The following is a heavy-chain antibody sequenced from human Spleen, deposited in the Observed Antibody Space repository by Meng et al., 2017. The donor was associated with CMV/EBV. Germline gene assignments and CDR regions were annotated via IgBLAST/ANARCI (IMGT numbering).Heavy chain of an antibody. J-gene: IGHJ4*02. CDR1: TFKYYT. CDR3: ARVGGYDFSSGYYPIDY. D-gene: IGHD3-3*01. Sequence: TFKYYTMNGVRQAPGKGPEWVSSISSSSNYINYSDSVKGRFTISRDNAKKSLYLQMNSLRAEDTARYFCARVGGYDFSSGYYPIDYWGQGTLVTVSS. V-gene: IGHV3-21*01. CDR2: ISSSSNYI.